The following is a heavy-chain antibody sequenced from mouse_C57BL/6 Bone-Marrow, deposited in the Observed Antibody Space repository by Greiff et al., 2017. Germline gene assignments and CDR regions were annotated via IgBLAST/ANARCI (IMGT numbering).Heavy chain of an antibody. CDR1: GYTFTSYW. J-gene: IGHJ2*01. CDR3: ARWGGYY. Sequence: VQLQQPGAELVKPGASLKLSCKASGYTFTSYWMPWVQQRPGQGLEWIGMIHSNSGSTYYNEKFKSKSTLTGDKSSSTVYMRLSRLTSKDSAVYNCARWGGYYWGQGTTLTVSS. CDR2: IHSNSGST. V-gene: IGHV1-64*01.